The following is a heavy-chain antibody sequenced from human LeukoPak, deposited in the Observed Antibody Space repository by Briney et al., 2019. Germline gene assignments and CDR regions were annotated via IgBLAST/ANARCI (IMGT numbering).Heavy chain of an antibody. V-gene: IGHV1-18*01. Sequence: GASVKVSCKAFGYSFTSYGISWVRQAPGQGLEWMGWISAHNGNTKYAQEVQGRVTMTTDTSTSTAYMEMRSLRSDDTAVYYCARDLGNYFHFWGQGTLVTVSS. CDR2: ISAHNGNT. CDR3: ARDLGNYFHF. CDR1: GYSFTSYG. J-gene: IGHJ4*02. D-gene: IGHD3-10*01.